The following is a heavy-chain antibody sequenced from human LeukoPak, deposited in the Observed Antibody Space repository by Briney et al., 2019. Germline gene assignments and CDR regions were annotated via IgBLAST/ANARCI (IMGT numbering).Heavy chain of an antibody. CDR1: GGSFSVYY. CDR3: ATGYSGYASYYYGMDV. V-gene: IGHV4-34*01. D-gene: IGHD5-12*01. Sequence: SETLSLTCAVYGGSFSVYYWSWIRQPPGKGLEWIGEINHSGSTNYNPSHKSRVTISVDTSKNQFSLKLSSVTAADTAVYYCATGYSGYASYYYGMDVWGQGTTVTVSS. CDR2: INHSGST. J-gene: IGHJ6*02.